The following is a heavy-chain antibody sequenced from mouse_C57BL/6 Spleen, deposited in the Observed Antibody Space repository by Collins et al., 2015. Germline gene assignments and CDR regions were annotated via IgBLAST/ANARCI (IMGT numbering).Heavy chain of an antibody. CDR1: GYSITSGYY. CDR2: ISYDGSN. Sequence: DVQLQESGPGLVKPSQSLSLTCSVTGYSITSGYYWNWIRQFPGNKLEWMGYISYDGSNNYNPSLKNRISITRDTSKNQFFLKLNSVTTEDTATYYCARAYYDYGGFAYWGQGTLVTVSA. CDR3: ARAYYDYGGFAY. J-gene: IGHJ3*01. V-gene: IGHV3-6*01. D-gene: IGHD2-4*01.